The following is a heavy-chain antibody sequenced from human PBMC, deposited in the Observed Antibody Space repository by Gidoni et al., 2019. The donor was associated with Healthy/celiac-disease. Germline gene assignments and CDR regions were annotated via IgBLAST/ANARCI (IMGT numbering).Heavy chain of an antibody. V-gene: IGHV4-39*01. CDR3: ARRFDNSGYYYFDS. J-gene: IGHJ4*02. Sequence: QLQLQESGPGLVKPSETLSLTCTVSDGSISSSSYYWGWIRQPPGKGLVWIGSIYYSGSTYYNPSLKSRVTISVDTSKSQFSLKLSSVTAADTAVYYCARRFDNSGYYYFDSWGQGTLVTVSS. D-gene: IGHD3-22*01. CDR2: IYYSGST. CDR1: DGSISSSSYY.